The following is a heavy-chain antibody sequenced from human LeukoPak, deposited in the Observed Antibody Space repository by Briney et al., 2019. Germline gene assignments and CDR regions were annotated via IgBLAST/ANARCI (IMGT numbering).Heavy chain of an antibody. CDR3: AKDLTGILDWFDP. Sequence: GGSLRLSCAASGFTVSTNYMTWVRQAPGKGLEWVSAISGSGGSTYYADSVKGRFTISRDNSKNTLYLQMNSLRAEDTAVYYCAKDLTGILDWFDPWGQGTLVTVSS. J-gene: IGHJ5*02. CDR1: GFTVSTNY. V-gene: IGHV3-23*01. D-gene: IGHD6-13*01. CDR2: ISGSGGST.